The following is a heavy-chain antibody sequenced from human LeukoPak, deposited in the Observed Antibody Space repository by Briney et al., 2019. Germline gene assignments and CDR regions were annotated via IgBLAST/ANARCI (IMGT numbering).Heavy chain of an antibody. V-gene: IGHV3-30*18. CDR1: GFTFSYYS. CDR2: ISYDGSNK. Sequence: GGSLRLSCAASGFTFSYYSMSWVRQAPGRGLEWVAVISYDGSNKYYADSVKGRFTISRDNSRNTLYLHMNSLRAEDTAVYYCAKEEKWLADSYGLDVWGQGTTVTVSS. J-gene: IGHJ6*02. D-gene: IGHD6-19*01. CDR3: AKEEKWLADSYGLDV.